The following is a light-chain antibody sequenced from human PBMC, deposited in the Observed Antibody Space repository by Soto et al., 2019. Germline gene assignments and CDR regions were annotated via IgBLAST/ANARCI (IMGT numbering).Light chain of an antibody. Sequence: EIVMTQSPAILSVSPGERATLSCRASQGVSSNLAWYQHKPGQAPRLLIYGASTRATGIPARFSGSGSGTEFTLIISSLQSEDFAVYYCQQYNNWPPGTFGQGTKVDIK. CDR2: GAS. J-gene: IGKJ1*01. V-gene: IGKV3-15*01. CDR1: QGVSSN. CDR3: QQYNNWPPGT.